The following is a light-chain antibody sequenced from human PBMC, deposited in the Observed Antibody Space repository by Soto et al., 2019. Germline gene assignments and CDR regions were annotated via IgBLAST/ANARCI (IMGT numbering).Light chain of an antibody. V-gene: IGLV2-8*01. CDR2: EVS. CDR1: SSDVGGYNY. J-gene: IGLJ2*01. CDR3: SSYAGSNNVL. Sequence: QSVLTQPPSASGSPGQSVTISCTGTSSDVGGYNYVSWYQQHPGKAPKLMIYEVSKRPSGVPDRFSGSKSGNTGSLTVSGLQAEDEADDYCSSYAGSNNVLFGGGTKVTVL.